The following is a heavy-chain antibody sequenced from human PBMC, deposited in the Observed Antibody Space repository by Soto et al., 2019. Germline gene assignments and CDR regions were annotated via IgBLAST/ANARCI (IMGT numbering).Heavy chain of an antibody. V-gene: IGHV1-69*06. Sequence: ASVKVSCKASGGTFINYAISWVRQAPGQGLEWMGGIIPIFGTANYAQKFQGRVTITADKSTSTAYMELSSLRSEDTAVYYCARDRLMRDGYRKFDYWGQGTLVTVSS. CDR1: GGTFINYA. CDR2: IIPIFGTA. D-gene: IGHD5-12*01. J-gene: IGHJ4*02. CDR3: ARDRLMRDGYRKFDY.